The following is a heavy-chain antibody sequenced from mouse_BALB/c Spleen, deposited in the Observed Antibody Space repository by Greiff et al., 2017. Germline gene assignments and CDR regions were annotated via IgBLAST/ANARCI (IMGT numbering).Heavy chain of an antibody. CDR3: ARNYDGSSYYAMDY. CDR2: ISYSGST. CDR1: GYSITSDYA. Sequence: EVQRVESGPGLVKPSQSLSLTCTVTGYSITSDYAWNWIRQFPGNKLEWMGYISYSGSTSYNPSLKSRISITRDTSKNPFFLQLNSVTTEDTATYNCARNYDGSSYYAMDYWGQGTSVTVFS. V-gene: IGHV3-2*02. J-gene: IGHJ4*01. D-gene: IGHD1-1*01.